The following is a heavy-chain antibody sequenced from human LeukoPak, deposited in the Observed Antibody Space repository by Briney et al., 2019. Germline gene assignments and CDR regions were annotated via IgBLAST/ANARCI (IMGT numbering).Heavy chain of an antibody. V-gene: IGHV4-39*01. J-gene: IGHJ6*02. D-gene: IGHD6-13*01. CDR1: GGSISSSSYY. CDR3: ARQPYSSSWPYYYYGMDV. Sequence: SETLSLTCTVSGGSISSSSYYWGRIRQPPGKGLEWIGSIYYSGSTYYIPSLKSRVTISVDTSKNQFSLKLSSVTAADTAVYYCARQPYSSSWPYYYYGMDVWGQGTTVTVSS. CDR2: IYYSGST.